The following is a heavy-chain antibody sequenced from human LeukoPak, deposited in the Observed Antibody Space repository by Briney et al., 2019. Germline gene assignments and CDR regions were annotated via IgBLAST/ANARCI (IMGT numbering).Heavy chain of an antibody. J-gene: IGHJ5*02. CDR3: ARDNPRFGELAWFDP. CDR2: IFYSGST. CDR1: GGSISTSNYY. Sequence: SETLSLTCSVSGGSISTSNYYWGWIRQPPGKGLEWIGNIFYSGSTYYSPSLKSRVTISLDTSRNQFSLKLNSVTAADTAVYYCARDNPRFGELAWFDPWGQGTLVTVSS. V-gene: IGHV4-39*07. D-gene: IGHD3-10*01.